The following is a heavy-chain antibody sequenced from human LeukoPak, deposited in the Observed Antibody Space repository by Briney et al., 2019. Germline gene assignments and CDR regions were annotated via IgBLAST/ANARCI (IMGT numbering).Heavy chain of an antibody. Sequence: GGSLRLSCAASGFSFIGYSMYWVRQAPGKGLEWVAIAATSGTKCADSVKGRCTVSRDDSKNTLYLAMSSLRLEDTSVYYCARDWYRNGCYDDCHTRDYFNSWGQGTLVTVSS. V-gene: IGHV3-30-3*01. J-gene: IGHJ4*01. CDR3: ARDWYRNGCYDDCHTRDYFNS. CDR2: AATSGT. D-gene: IGHD3-3*01. CDR1: GFSFIGYS.